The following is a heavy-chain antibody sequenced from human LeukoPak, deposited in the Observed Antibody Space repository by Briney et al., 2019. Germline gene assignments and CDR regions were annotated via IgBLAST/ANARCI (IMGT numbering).Heavy chain of an antibody. CDR1: GFTFSSYW. V-gene: IGHV3-15*01. CDR3: TTRYGSGSYYNG. J-gene: IGHJ4*02. CDR2: IKSKTDGGTT. D-gene: IGHD3-10*01. Sequence: PGGSLRLSYAASGFTFSSYWMSWVRQAPGKGLEWVGRIKSKTDGGTTDYAAHVKGRFTISRDDSKNTLYLQMNSLKTEDTAVYYCTTRYGSGSYYNGWGQGTLVTVSA.